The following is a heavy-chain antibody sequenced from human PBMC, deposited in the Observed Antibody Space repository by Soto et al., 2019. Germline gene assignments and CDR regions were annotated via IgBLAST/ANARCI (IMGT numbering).Heavy chain of an antibody. CDR3: ARGPPGGSGYYFYYYYYGMDV. CDR1: GGSFSGYY. D-gene: IGHD3-3*01. V-gene: IGHV4-34*01. J-gene: IGHJ6*02. CDR2: INHSGST. Sequence: QVQLQQWGAGPLKPSETLSLTCAVYGGSFSGYYWSWIRQPPGKGLEWIGEINHSGSTNYNPSLKSRVTISVDTSKNQFSLKLSSVTAADTAVYYCARGPPGGSGYYFYYYYYGMDVWGQGTTVTVSS.